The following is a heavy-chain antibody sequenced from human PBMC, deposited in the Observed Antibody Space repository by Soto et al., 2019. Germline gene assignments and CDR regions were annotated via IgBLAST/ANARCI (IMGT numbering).Heavy chain of an antibody. D-gene: IGHD3-22*01. CDR3: ARGDSPSVWFNEF. CDR2: IIPVFATP. V-gene: IGHV1-69*01. Sequence: QEQLVQSGAEVKKPGSSVKVSCKDSGGLFSSYAISWVRQAPGQGLEWMGGIIPVFATPFYAQKFQGRVTITADESTNTAYMELSSLRSEDTAMYYCARGDSPSVWFNEFWGQGSLVTVSS. CDR1: GGLFSSYA. J-gene: IGHJ1*01.